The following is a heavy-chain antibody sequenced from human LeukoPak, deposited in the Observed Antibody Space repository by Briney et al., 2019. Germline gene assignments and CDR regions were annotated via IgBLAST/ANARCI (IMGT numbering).Heavy chain of an antibody. Sequence: GGSLRLSCAASGFTFSSYGMHWVRQAPGKGLEWVAFIRYDGSNKYYADSVKGRFTISRDNSKNTLYLQMNSLRAEDTAVYYCAKDHEIHSSSWYWGSGGFDPWGQGTLVTVSS. CDR3: AKDHEIHSSSWYWGSGGFDP. CDR1: GFTFSSYG. CDR2: IRYDGSNK. J-gene: IGHJ5*02. D-gene: IGHD6-13*01. V-gene: IGHV3-30*02.